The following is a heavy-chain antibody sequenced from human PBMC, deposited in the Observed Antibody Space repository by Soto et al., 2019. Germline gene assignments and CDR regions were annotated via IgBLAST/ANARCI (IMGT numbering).Heavy chain of an antibody. V-gene: IGHV1-3*01. CDR2: INAGNGNT. CDR3: ARGITLPTPLDY. Sequence: ASVKVSCKASGYTFTTYGISWVRQAPGQRLEWMGWINAGNGNTKYSQKFQGRVTITRDTSASTAYMELSSLRSEDTAVYYCARGITLPTPLDYWGQGTLVTVSS. J-gene: IGHJ4*02. CDR1: GYTFTTYG. D-gene: IGHD1-20*01.